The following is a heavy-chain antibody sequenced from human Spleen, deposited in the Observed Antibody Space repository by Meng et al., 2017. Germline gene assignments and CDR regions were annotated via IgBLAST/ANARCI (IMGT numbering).Heavy chain of an antibody. CDR2: IYHSGST. V-gene: IGHV4-4*02. D-gene: IGHD2-21*02. Sequence: QVQLQESGPGLVEPSETLSLTCGVSGDSISTNDWWSWVRQPPGKGLEWIGEIYHSGSTSYNPSLESRVTISVDTSKNQFSLKMKSVTAADTAVYYCASQSVTAIPFDYWGPGALVTVSS. CDR1: GDSISTNDW. CDR3: ASQSVTAIPFDY. J-gene: IGHJ4*02.